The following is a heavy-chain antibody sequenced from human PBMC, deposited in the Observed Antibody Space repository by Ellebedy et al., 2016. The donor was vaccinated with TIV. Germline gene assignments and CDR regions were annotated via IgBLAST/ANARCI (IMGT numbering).Heavy chain of an antibody. CDR1: GFTFSRYD. CDR2: IGTAGDT. D-gene: IGHD6-19*01. Sequence: GESLKISCAASGFTFSRYDMHWVRQATGKGLEWVSAIGTAGDTSYPGSVKGRFTISRENDKSSLYLQMNSLTAGDTAVYFCARGAAVEDPSYYMDVWGKGTTVTVSS. CDR3: ARGAAVEDPSYYMDV. V-gene: IGHV3-13*01. J-gene: IGHJ6*03.